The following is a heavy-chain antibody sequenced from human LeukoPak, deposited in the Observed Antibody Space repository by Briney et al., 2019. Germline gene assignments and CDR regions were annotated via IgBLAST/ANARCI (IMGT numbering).Heavy chain of an antibody. Sequence: GASVKVSCKASGYTFSSCAINWVRQAPGQGLELMGWINTNTGNPTYAQGFTGRFVFSLDTSVSTAYLQISSLKAEDTAVYYCARDLRGDAFDIWGQGTMVTVSS. V-gene: IGHV7-4-1*02. CDR1: GYTFSSCA. D-gene: IGHD5/OR15-5a*01. CDR3: ARDLRGDAFDI. CDR2: INTNTGNP. J-gene: IGHJ3*02.